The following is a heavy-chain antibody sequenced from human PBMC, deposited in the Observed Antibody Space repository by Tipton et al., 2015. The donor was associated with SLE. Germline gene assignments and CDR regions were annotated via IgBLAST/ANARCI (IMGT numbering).Heavy chain of an antibody. CDR3: ARLGGYSTYFDY. CDR1: GGSISSYY. J-gene: IGHJ4*02. V-gene: IGHV4-59*12. Sequence: TLSLTCTVSGGSISSYYWSWIRQPPGKGLEWIGYIYYSGSTNYNPSLKSRVTMSVDTSKNQFSLKLSSVTAADTAVYYCARLGGYSTYFDYWGQGTLVTVSS. CDR2: IYYSGST. D-gene: IGHD4-11*01.